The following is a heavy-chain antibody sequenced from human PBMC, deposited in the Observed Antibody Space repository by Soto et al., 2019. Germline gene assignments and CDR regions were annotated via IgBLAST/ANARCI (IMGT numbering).Heavy chain of an antibody. V-gene: IGHV1-2*02. J-gene: IGHJ6*02. D-gene: IGHD2-2*01. CDR1: GYTFTGYY. CDR3: AREAVVVPAASYYYYYGMDV. CDR2: INPNSGGT. Sequence: QVQLVQSGAEVQKPGASVKVSCKASGYTFTGYYMHWVRQAPGQGLEWMGWINPNSGGTNYAQKFQGRVTMTRDTSMSTAYMELSRLRSDDTAVYYCAREAVVVPAASYYYYYGMDVWGQGTTVTVSS.